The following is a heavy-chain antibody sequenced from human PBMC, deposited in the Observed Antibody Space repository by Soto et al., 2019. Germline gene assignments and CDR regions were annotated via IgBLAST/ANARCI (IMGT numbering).Heavy chain of an antibody. J-gene: IGHJ6*02. V-gene: IGHV4-59*01. D-gene: IGHD3-3*01. CDR3: ARLKSYDFWSGYLTPLDYYYYGXDV. Sequence: SETLSLTCTVSGGSISSYYWSWIRQPPGKGLEWIGYIYYSGSTNYNPSLKSRVTISVDTSKNQFSLKLSSVTAADTAVYYCARLKSYDFWSGYLTPLDYYYYGXDVWGQGTTVTVSS. CDR1: GGSISSYY. CDR2: IYYSGST.